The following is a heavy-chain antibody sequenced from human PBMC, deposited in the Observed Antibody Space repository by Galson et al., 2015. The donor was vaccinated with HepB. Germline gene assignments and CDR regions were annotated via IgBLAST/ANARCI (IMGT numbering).Heavy chain of an antibody. Sequence: ETLSLTCSVSGGSISSYYWSWIRQPPGKGLQWVGYISYSGSTIYNPSLKSRVTISVDTSKNQFSLKLTSVTAADTAVYYCARRAAGNYDFWSFDYWGQGTLVTVSS. CDR3: ARRAAGNYDFWSFDY. V-gene: IGHV4-59*08. D-gene: IGHD3-3*01. CDR2: ISYSGST. CDR1: GGSISSYY. J-gene: IGHJ4*02.